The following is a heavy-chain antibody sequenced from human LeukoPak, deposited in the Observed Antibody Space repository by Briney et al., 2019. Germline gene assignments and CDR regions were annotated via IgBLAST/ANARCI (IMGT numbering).Heavy chain of an antibody. CDR3: ARDLPYGSGRVYYYYGMDV. CDR1: GFTFNSYG. D-gene: IGHD3-10*01. J-gene: IGHJ6*02. CDR2: IWYDGSNK. V-gene: IGHV3-33*01. Sequence: GRSLRLSCAASGFTFNSYGMHWVRQAPGKGLEWVAVIWYDGSNKYYADSVKGRFTISRDNPKKTLYLQMNSLRAEDTAVYYCARDLPYGSGRVYYYYGMDVWGQGTTVTVSS.